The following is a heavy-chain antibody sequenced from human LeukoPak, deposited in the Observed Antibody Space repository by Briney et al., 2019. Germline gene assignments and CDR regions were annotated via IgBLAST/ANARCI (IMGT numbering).Heavy chain of an antibody. D-gene: IGHD6-13*01. CDR2: INHSGST. Sequence: SGTLSLTCAVYGGSFSGYYWSWIRQPPGKGLEWIGEINHSGSTNYNPSLKSRVTISVDTSKNQFSLKLSSVTAADTAVYYCARGRRGYSSSWYWFDPWGQGTLVTVSS. CDR3: ARGRRGYSSSWYWFDP. V-gene: IGHV4-34*01. J-gene: IGHJ5*02. CDR1: GGSFSGYY.